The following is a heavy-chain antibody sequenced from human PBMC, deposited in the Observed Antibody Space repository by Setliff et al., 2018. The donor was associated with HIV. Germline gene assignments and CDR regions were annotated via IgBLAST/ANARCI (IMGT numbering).Heavy chain of an antibody. J-gene: IGHJ4*01. D-gene: IGHD2-2*01. Sequence: SETLSLTCDLYGDSFSGFYWSWIRQPPGKGLEWVGHIDHNGVTAYSPSLKSRVTISVDMSKRQFSLEITSLTAADTAVYYCAREGPFHQTTHTSNFFVDYWGQGALVTVSS. CDR3: AREGPFHQTTHTSNFFVDY. CDR2: IDHNGVT. CDR1: GDSFSGFY. V-gene: IGHV4-34*01.